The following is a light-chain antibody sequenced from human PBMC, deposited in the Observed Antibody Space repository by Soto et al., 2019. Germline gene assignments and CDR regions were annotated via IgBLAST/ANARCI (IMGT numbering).Light chain of an antibody. CDR2: GAA. Sequence: EIVLTHSPGTLSLSPGERATLSCRSSQSVSSSYLARYQQKPGQAPRPLIYGAASRATGIPDRFRGSGSGTVFTLTITSLEPEDFAVYYCQHDCSSPMYTFGQGTKLEIK. CDR1: QSVSSSY. CDR3: QHDCSSPMYT. J-gene: IGKJ2*01. V-gene: IGKV3-20*01.